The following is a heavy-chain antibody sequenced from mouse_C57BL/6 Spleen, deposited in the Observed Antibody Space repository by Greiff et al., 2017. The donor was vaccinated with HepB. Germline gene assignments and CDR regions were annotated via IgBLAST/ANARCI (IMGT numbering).Heavy chain of an antibody. CDR2: IDPETGGT. CDR3: TRPYYSNCFDY. CDR1: GYTFTDYE. D-gene: IGHD2-5*01. V-gene: IGHV1-15*01. J-gene: IGHJ2*01. Sequence: VQLQESGAELVRPGASVTLSCKASGYTFTDYEMHWVKQTPVHGLEWIGAIDPETGGTAYNQKFKGKAILTADKSSSTAYMELRSLTSEDSAVYYCTRPYYSNCFDYWGQGTTLTVSS.